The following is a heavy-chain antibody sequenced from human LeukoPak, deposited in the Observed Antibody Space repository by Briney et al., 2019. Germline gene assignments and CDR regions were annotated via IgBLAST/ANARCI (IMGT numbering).Heavy chain of an antibody. CDR3: ARDRGRGYFDY. CDR2: IYSGGST. D-gene: IGHD3-10*01. J-gene: IGHJ4*02. CDR1: GFTVGSNY. Sequence: GGSLRLSCAASGFTVGSNYMSWVRQAPGKGLEWVSVIYSGGSTYNADSVKGRFTISRDNSKNTLYLQMNSLRAEDTAVYYCARDRGRGYFDYWGQGTLVTVSS. V-gene: IGHV3-66*01.